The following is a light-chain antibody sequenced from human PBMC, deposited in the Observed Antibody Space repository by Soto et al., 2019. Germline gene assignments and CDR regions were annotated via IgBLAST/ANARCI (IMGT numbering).Light chain of an antibody. CDR1: SSNLGAGYD. Sequence: QLVLTQPPSVSGAPGQRVTLSCTGNSSNLGAGYDVHWYQQLPGAAPKLVIFGNRNRPSGVPERFSGSKSGTSASLAITGPQADDEADYYCQAYDYSLTASVFGGGTQLTVL. V-gene: IGLV1-40*01. CDR3: QAYDYSLTASV. CDR2: GNR. J-gene: IGLJ2*01.